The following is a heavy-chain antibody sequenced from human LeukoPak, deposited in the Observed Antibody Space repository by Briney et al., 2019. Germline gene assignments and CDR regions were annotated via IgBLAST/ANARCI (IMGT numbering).Heavy chain of an antibody. J-gene: IGHJ5*02. V-gene: IGHV3-21*04. CDR1: GFAFSNNN. D-gene: IGHD3-22*01. CDR3: ARCTTASSGWCNWLDP. CDR2: VSSGSHYI. Sequence: PGGSLRLSCAASGFAFSNNNMEWVRQTPEKGLEWVSSVSSGSHYIYYADSVKGRFTISRDNAKNSLYLQMNSLRAEDTAIYYCARCTTASSGWCNWLDPWGQGTLVTVSS.